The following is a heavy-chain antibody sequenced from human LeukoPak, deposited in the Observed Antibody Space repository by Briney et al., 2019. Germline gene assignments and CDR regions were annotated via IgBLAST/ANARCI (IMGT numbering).Heavy chain of an antibody. J-gene: IGHJ4*02. Sequence: GGSLRLSCGTSGLTFSYTWMSWVRQAPGKALEWVGRIKSKTDGGTTDYAAPVKGRFTISRDDSKNTLYLQMNSLKTEDTAVYYCTSCTGGSCYVSVYWGQGTPVTVSA. D-gene: IGHD2-15*01. CDR1: GLTFSYTW. V-gene: IGHV3-15*01. CDR2: IKSKTDGGTT. CDR3: TSCTGGSCYVSVY.